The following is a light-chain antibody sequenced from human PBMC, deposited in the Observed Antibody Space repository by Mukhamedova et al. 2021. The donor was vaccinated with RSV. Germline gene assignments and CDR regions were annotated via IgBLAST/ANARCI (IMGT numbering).Light chain of an antibody. J-gene: IGKJ2*01. CDR2: GAS. Sequence: GERATLSCRASQSVSSSYLAWFQQKPGQAPRLLIYGASSRATSIPDRFSGSGSGTDYTLTISRLEPEDFAVYYCQQYGSSPRYTFG. CDR3: QQYGSSPRYT. V-gene: IGKV3-20*01. CDR1: QSVSSSY.